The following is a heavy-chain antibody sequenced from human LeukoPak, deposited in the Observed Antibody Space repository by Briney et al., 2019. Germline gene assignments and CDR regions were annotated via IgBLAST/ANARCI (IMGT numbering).Heavy chain of an antibody. D-gene: IGHD3/OR15-3a*01. CDR3: AKDGAVDVWYYYMDV. V-gene: IGHV3-48*04. J-gene: IGHJ6*03. CDR2: ISSSSSTI. Sequence: GGSLRLSCVASGLTITTYSMNWVRQAPGKGLEWVSYISSSSSTIYYADSVKGRFTISRDNAKNSLYLQMNSLRAEDTAVYYCAKDGAVDVWYYYMDVWGKGTTVTVSS. CDR1: GLTITTYS.